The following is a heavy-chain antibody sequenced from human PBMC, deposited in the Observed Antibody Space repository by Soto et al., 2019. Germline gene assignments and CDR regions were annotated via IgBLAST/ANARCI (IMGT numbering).Heavy chain of an antibody. J-gene: IGHJ6*03. CDR1: GFTFSNFA. D-gene: IGHD2-2*01. Sequence: EVQVLESGGGSVQPGGSLRLSCAASGFTFSNFAMSWVRHAPGKGLEWVSEISGSTGTTYYADSVKGRFIISRDNSKTTLHLKMNSLRAEDTAVYYCAKDTSSSPYYMDVWGKGTTVTVSS. CDR2: ISGSTGTT. V-gene: IGHV3-23*01. CDR3: AKDTSSSPYYMDV.